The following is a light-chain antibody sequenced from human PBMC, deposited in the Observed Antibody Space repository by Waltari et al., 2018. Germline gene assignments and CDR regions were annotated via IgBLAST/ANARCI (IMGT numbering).Light chain of an antibody. Sequence: KPDQAPRLLIYDASKRATGIPARFSGSGSGTDFTLTISSLEPEDFAVYYCQQRSDFFTFGPGTKVDLK. CDR2: DAS. V-gene: IGKV3-11*01. J-gene: IGKJ3*01. CDR3: QQRSDFFT.